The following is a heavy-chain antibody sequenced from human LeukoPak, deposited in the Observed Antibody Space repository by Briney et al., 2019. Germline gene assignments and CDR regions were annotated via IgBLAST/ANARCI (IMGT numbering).Heavy chain of an antibody. J-gene: IGHJ5*02. D-gene: IGHD3-10*01. CDR3: ARGVTGGSGINWFDP. V-gene: IGHV4-4*07. Sequence: SETLSLTCTVSGGSISSYYWSWIRQPAGKGLEWIGRISSSGSTNYNPSLKSRVTISVDTSKNQFSLKLSSVTAADTAVYYCARGVTGGSGINWFDPWGQGTLVTVSS. CDR1: GGSISSYY. CDR2: ISSSGST.